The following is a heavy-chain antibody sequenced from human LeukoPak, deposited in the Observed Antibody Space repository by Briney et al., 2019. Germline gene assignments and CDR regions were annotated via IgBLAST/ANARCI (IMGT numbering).Heavy chain of an antibody. V-gene: IGHV4-38-2*02. CDR2: IYHSGTT. D-gene: IGHD3-10*01. CDR1: GYSISSGYF. J-gene: IGHJ4*02. Sequence: SETLSLTCTVSGYSISSGYFWGWIRQPPGKGLEWIGSIYHSGTTYYSPSLKSRVAMSVDTSRNQFSLKLTSVTAADTAVYYCARDLWFGELLYWGQGTLVTVSS. CDR3: ARDLWFGELLY.